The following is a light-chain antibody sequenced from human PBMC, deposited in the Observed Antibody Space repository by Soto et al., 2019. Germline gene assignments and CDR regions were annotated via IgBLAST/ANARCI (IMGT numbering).Light chain of an antibody. CDR3: QQYHRYSRT. CDR2: DAS. CDR1: QNVNTW. V-gene: IGKV1-5*01. J-gene: IGKJ1*01. Sequence: DIRVSQSPSTLSASVGDRVTVTCRASQNVNTWLAWYQQKPGKAPKLLIYDASSLQSGVPSRFTGRGSGTEFTLTISSLQPDDFATYYCQQYHRYSRTFGQGTKVDI.